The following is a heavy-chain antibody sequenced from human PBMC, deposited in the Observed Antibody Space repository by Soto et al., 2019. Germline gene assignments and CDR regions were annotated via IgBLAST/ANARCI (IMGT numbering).Heavy chain of an antibody. J-gene: IGHJ4*02. V-gene: IGHV4-59*01. Sequence: PSETLSLTCNVSGGSISNYYWTWIRQSPGNGLEWIGYVYYSGSTNYNPSLKSRVTISVDRSKNQFSLKLTSVTAADTAVYYCAVDRSGYYYFDYWGQGTLVTVSS. CDR3: AVDRSGYYYFDY. D-gene: IGHD3-22*01. CDR2: VYYSGST. CDR1: GGSISNYY.